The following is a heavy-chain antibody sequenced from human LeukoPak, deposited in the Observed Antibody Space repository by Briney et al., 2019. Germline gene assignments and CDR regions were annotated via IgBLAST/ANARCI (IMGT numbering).Heavy chain of an antibody. V-gene: IGHV1-2*02. J-gene: IGHJ3*02. CDR3: ARDHDILTGYYRSNAFDI. CDR1: GYTFTGYY. Sequence: GASVKVSCKASGYTFTGYYMHWVRQAPGQGLEWMGWINPNSGGTNYAQKFQGRVTMTRDTSISTAYMELSRLRSDDTAVYYCARDHDILTGYYRSNAFDIWGQGTMVTVSS. D-gene: IGHD3-9*01. CDR2: INPNSGGT.